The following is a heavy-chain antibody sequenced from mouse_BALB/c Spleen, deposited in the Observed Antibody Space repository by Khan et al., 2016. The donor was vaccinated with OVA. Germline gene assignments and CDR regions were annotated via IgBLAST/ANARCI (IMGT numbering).Heavy chain of an antibody. CDR2: IWGGGTT. CDR1: GFSLTDYG. J-gene: IGHJ4*01. D-gene: IGHD2-10*02. Sequence: VELVESGPGLVAPSQNLSITCTVSGFSLTDYGVSWIRQPPGQGLEWLGVIWGGGTTYYNSALKSRLSITKDNSKSQVFLKMNSLQTDDTAMYYCAKGVWSYYFALDYWGKGTSVTVSS. V-gene: IGHV2-6-5*01. CDR3: AKGVWSYYFALDY.